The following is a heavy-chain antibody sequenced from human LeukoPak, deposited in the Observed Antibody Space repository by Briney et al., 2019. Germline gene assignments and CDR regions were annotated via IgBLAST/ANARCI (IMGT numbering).Heavy chain of an antibody. CDR2: ISAYNGNT. J-gene: IGHJ4*02. Sequence: ASVKVPCKASGYTFTSYGISWVRQAPGQGLEWMGWISAYNGNTNYAQKLQGRVTMTTDTSTSTAYMELRSLRSDDTAVYYCARDSRPDTPFDYWGQGTLVTVSS. D-gene: IGHD2-15*01. CDR3: ARDSRPDTPFDY. V-gene: IGHV1-18*01. CDR1: GYTFTSYG.